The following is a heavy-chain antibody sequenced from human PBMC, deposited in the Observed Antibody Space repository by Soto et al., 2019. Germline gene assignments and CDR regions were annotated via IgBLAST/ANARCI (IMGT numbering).Heavy chain of an antibody. Sequence: PSETLSLTCAVYGGSFSGYYWSWIRQPPGKGLEWIGEINHSGSTNYNPSLKSRVTISVDTSKNQFSLKLSSVTAADTAVYYCARAFRPGGKAYSYGSGPLDYWGQGTLVTVSS. V-gene: IGHV4-34*01. J-gene: IGHJ4*02. D-gene: IGHD5-18*01. CDR1: GGSFSGYY. CDR2: INHSGST. CDR3: ARAFRPGGKAYSYGSGPLDY.